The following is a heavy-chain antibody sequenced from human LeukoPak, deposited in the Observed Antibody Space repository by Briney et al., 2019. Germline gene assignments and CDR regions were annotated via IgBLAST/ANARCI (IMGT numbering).Heavy chain of an antibody. CDR3: ARSPVLYYDFWSGYYNGGFDY. D-gene: IGHD3-3*01. CDR2: IKQDGSEK. V-gene: IGHV3-7*03. CDR1: GFTFSSYW. Sequence: PGGSLRLSCAASGFTFSSYWMSWVRQAPGKGLEWVANIKQDGSEKYYVDSVKGRFTISRDNAKNSLYLQMNSLRAEDTAVYYCARSPVLYYDFWSGYYNGGFDYWGQGTLVTVSS. J-gene: IGHJ4*02.